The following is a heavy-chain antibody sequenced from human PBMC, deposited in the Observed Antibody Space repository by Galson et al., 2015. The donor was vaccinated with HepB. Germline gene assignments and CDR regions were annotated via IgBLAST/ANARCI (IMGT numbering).Heavy chain of an antibody. V-gene: IGHV3-11*06. Sequence: SLRLSCAASGFTFSDYYMSWIRQAPGKGLEWVPYISGSSDYTIYADSVKGRFTISRDNAKNSLYLQMNSLRAEDTAVYYCARVGSIAAAGTVDYWGQGTLVTVSS. D-gene: IGHD6-13*01. J-gene: IGHJ4*02. CDR2: ISGSSDYT. CDR3: ARVGSIAAAGTVDY. CDR1: GFTFSDYY.